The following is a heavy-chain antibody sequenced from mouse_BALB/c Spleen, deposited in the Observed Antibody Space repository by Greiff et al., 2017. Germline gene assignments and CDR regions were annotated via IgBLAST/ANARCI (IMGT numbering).Heavy chain of an antibody. CDR2: ISYSGST. D-gene: IGHD1-1*01. Sequence: EVQLQESGPSLVKPSQTLSLTCSVTGDSITSGYWNWIRKFPGNKLEYMGYISYSGSTYYNPSLKSRISITRDTSKNQYYLQLNSVTTEDTATYYCANYYGSGCYAMDYWGQGTSVTVSS. V-gene: IGHV3-8*02. CDR1: GDSITSGY. J-gene: IGHJ4*01. CDR3: ANYYGSGCYAMDY.